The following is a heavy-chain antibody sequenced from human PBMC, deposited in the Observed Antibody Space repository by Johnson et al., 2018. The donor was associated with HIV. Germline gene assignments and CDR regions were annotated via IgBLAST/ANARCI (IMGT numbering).Heavy chain of an antibody. CDR1: GFTFSSYG. D-gene: IGHD3-3*01. CDR2: IWYDGSNK. Sequence: QEQLVESGGGVVQPGRSLRLSCAASGFTFSSYGMHWVRQAPGMGLEWVAVIWYDGSNKYYADSVKGRFTISRDNSKNTLYLQMNSLRAEDTAVYYCAKQLYDLNYDFWSGYPIWGQGTMVTVSS. J-gene: IGHJ3*02. V-gene: IGHV3-33*06. CDR3: AKQLYDLNYDFWSGYPI.